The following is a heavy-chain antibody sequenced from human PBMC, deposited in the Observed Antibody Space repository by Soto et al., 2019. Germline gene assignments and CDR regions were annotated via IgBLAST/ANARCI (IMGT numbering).Heavy chain of an antibody. V-gene: IGHV3-23*01. Sequence: EVQLLESGGGLVQPGGSLRLSCAASGFTYSSYAMSWVRQAPGKGLEWVSAVSGSGGSTNYADSVKGRFTISRDNSKNTLYMQMNSLRAEDTAVYYCAKGSYGDHYYYYGMEVWGQGTTVTVSS. J-gene: IGHJ6*02. CDR1: GFTYSSYA. CDR2: VSGSGGST. CDR3: AKGSYGDHYYYYGMEV. D-gene: IGHD1-26*01.